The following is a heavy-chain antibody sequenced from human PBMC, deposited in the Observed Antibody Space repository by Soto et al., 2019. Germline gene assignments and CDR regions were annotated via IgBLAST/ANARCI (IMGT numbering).Heavy chain of an antibody. CDR3: ARRPRGIVDAKATRDY. V-gene: IGHV1-18*04. D-gene: IGHD2-8*01. CDR1: GYTFTTFG. CDR2: ISTSTGNT. J-gene: IGHJ4*02. Sequence: ASVKVSCPASGYTFTTFGITWVRQAPGQGLEWMGWISTSTGNTNYAQKLQGRVTLTTDTSTRTAYLELRSLTSDDTAVYYCARRPRGIVDAKATRDYGGQGTMVTVSS.